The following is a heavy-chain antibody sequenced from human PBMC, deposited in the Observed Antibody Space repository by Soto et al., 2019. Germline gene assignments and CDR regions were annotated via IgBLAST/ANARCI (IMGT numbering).Heavy chain of an antibody. CDR3: AKDLGLRFLEWLFYGMDV. CDR1: GYTFTSYG. J-gene: IGHJ6*02. D-gene: IGHD3-3*01. V-gene: IGHV1-18*01. Sequence: ASVKVSCKASGYTFTSYGISWVRQAPGQGLEWMGWISAYNGNTNYAQKLQGRVTMTTDTSTSTAYMELRSLRSDDTAVYYCAKDLGLRFLEWLFYGMDVWGQGTTVTVSS. CDR2: ISAYNGNT.